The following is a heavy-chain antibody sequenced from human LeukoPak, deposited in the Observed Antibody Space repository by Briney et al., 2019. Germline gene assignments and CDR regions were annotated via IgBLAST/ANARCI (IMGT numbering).Heavy chain of an antibody. CDR2: IYPGDSDT. CDR3: ARLPLNYYDRSGALDY. J-gene: IGHJ4*02. Sequence: GESLKISCKGSGYSFTSYWIGWVRQMPGKGLEWMGIIYPGDSDTRYSPSFQGQVTISADKSISTAYLQWSSLKASDTAMYYCARLPLNYYDRSGALDYWGQGTLVTVSS. V-gene: IGHV5-51*01. D-gene: IGHD3-22*01. CDR1: GYSFTSYW.